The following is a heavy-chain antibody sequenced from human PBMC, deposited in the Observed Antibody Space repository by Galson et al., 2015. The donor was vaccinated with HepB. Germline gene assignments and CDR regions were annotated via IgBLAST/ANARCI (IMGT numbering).Heavy chain of an antibody. V-gene: IGHV4-59*01. D-gene: IGHD1-26*01. CDR1: GGSISTYY. Sequence: ETLSLTCTVSGGSISTYYWSWIRQPPGKGLEWIGYIYYSGSTNYNPSLKSRVTISVDTSKNQFSLKLSSVTAADTAVYYCARADSGSYLVRNAFDIWGQGTMVTVSS. CDR3: ARADSGSYLVRNAFDI. CDR2: IYYSGST. J-gene: IGHJ3*02.